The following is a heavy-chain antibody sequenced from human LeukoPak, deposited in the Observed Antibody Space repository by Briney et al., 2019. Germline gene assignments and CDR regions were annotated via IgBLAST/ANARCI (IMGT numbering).Heavy chain of an antibody. CDR1: GYSISNGFY. J-gene: IGHJ4*02. V-gene: IGHV4-38-2*01. CDR3: AREYDYVWIF. D-gene: IGHD3-16*01. Sequence: SETLSPTCAVSGYSISNGFYWGWIRQPPGKGLEYIGSIHHSGATYYNPSLKSRLTISVDTSKNQFSLKLSSVTAADTAMYYCAREYDYVWIFWGQGTLVTVSS. CDR2: IHHSGAT.